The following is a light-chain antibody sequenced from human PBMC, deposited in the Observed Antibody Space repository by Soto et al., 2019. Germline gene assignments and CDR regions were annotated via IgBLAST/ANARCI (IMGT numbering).Light chain of an antibody. CDR1: QSVSSSY. V-gene: IGKV3-20*01. CDR3: QQYGSSPVT. J-gene: IGKJ3*01. CDR2: GAS. Sequence: EIVLTQSPGTLSLSPGERATLSCRASQSVSSSYLAWYQQKHGQAPRHLIYGASSMATGIPDKFSGSGSGHEFTLNISRREPEDFAVYYCQQYGSSPVTFGPGTNVDI.